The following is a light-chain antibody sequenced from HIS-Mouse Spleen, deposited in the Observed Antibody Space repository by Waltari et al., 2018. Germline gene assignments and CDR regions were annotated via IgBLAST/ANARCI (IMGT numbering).Light chain of an antibody. CDR3: CSYAGSSTWV. CDR2: EGS. CDR1: SSDVGSCNL. Sequence: QSALTQPASVSGSPGQSITISCTATSSDVGSCNLVPWYQQHPGKAPKPMIYEGSKRPSGVSNRFSGSKSGNTASLTISGLQAEDEADYYCCSYAGSSTWVFGGGTKLTVL. J-gene: IGLJ3*02. V-gene: IGLV2-23*01.